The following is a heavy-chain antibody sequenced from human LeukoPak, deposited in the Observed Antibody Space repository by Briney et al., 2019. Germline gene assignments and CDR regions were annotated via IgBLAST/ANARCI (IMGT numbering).Heavy chain of an antibody. CDR2: IVVGSGNT. V-gene: IGHV1-58*02. CDR1: GFTFTSSA. CDR3: GADLTMVRGVPRWFDP. D-gene: IGHD3-10*01. J-gene: IGHJ5*02. Sequence: GASVNVSCKASGFTFTSSAMQWVRQARGQRLEWIGWIVVGSGNTNYAQKFQERVTITRDMSTSTTYMELSSLRSEDTAVYYCGADLTMVRGVPRWFDPWGQGTLVTVSS.